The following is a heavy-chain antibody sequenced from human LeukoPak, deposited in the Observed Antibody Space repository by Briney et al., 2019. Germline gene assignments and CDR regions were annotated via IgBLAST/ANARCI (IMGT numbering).Heavy chain of an antibody. V-gene: IGHV4-30-4*07. CDR3: TRDRGIMLTFGGVIAKGAHY. Sequence: PSETLSLTCAVSGGSISRGGYSWSWIRQPPGKGLEWIGYFYYSGSTYYNPSLKSRVTISVDTSKNQFSLKLNSVTAADTALYYCTRDRGIMLTFGGVIAKGAHYWGQGTLVTVSS. J-gene: IGHJ4*02. CDR2: FYYSGST. CDR1: GGSISRGGYS. D-gene: IGHD3-16*02.